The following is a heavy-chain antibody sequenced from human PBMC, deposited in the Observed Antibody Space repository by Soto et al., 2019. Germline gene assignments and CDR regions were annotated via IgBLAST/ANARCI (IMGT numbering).Heavy chain of an antibody. J-gene: IGHJ6*02. CDR1: GGSTSSGGYS. Sequence: QLQLQESGSGLVKPSQTLSLTCAVSGGSTSSGGYSWNWIRQPPGKGLEWIGFIYHGGSTYYYPSLKSRVTISLDRSKNQFSLKLSSVTAADTAVYYCASERSGNGMDVWGQGTTVTVS. V-gene: IGHV4-30-2*01. CDR3: ASERSGNGMDV. CDR2: IYHGGST.